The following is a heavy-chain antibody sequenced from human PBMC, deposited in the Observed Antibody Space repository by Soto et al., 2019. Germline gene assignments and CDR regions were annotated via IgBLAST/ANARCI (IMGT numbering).Heavy chain of an antibody. CDR3: AKDSTIFGVVPSPTDY. V-gene: IGHV3-23*01. CDR1: GFTFSSYA. Sequence: GGSLRLSCAASGFTFSSYAMSWVRQAPGKGLEWVSAISGSGGSTYYADSVKGRFTISRDNSKNTLYLQMNSLRAEDTAVYYCAKDSTIFGVVPSPTDYWGQGTLVTVYS. CDR2: ISGSGGST. D-gene: IGHD3-3*01. J-gene: IGHJ4*02.